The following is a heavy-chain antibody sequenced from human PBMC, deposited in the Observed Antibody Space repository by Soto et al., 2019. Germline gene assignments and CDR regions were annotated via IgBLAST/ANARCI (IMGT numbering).Heavy chain of an antibody. V-gene: IGHV1-69*01. CDR3: ARSQGGSSSLDIYYYYYYGMDV. J-gene: IGHJ6*02. CDR1: GGTFSSYA. CDR2: IIPIFGTA. D-gene: IGHD2-15*01. Sequence: QVQLVQSGAEVKKPGSSVKVSCKAPGGTFSSYAISWVRQSPGQGLEWMGGIIPIFGTAKYAQKFQDRVKITAAESTSTGYMELSSLRSEDTAVYYCARSQGGSSSLDIYYYYYYGMDVWGQGTMVTVSS.